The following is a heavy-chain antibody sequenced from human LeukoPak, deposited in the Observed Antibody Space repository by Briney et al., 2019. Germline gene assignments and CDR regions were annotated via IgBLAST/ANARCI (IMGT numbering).Heavy chain of an antibody. J-gene: IGHJ2*01. D-gene: IGHD3-22*01. Sequence: SETLSLTCAVYGGSFSGYYWSWIRQPPGKGLEWIGEINHSGSTNYNPSLKSRVTISVDTSKNQFSLKLSSVTASDTAVYYCARGVVTKIPEYFDLWGRGTLVTVSS. V-gene: IGHV4-34*01. CDR1: GGSFSGYY. CDR2: INHSGST. CDR3: ARGVVTKIPEYFDL.